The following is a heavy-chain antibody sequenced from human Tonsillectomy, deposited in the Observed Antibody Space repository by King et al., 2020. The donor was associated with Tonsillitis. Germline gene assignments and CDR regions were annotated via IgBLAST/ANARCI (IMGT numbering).Heavy chain of an antibody. CDR2: ISCDGNNK. J-gene: IGHJ4*02. D-gene: IGHD3-16*02. CDR3: ARGGDYVWGSYRPLDY. V-gene: IGHV3-30-3*01. Sequence: VQLVESGGGVVQPGRSLRLSGAASGFTFSNYSMHWVRQAPGKGLEWVAVISCDGNNKNYADSVKGRFTISRDNSKNTLYLQMNSLRAEDTAVYYCARGGDYVWGSYRPLDYWGQGTLVTVSS. CDR1: GFTFSNYS.